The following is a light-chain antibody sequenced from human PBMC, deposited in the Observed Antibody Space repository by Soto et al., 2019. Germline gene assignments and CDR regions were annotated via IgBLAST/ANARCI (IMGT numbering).Light chain of an antibody. J-gene: IGKJ2*01. CDR3: QQRDNRPYT. CDR1: QSVSTY. Sequence: EIVLTQSPATLSLSPGERATLSRRASQSVSTYVAWYQQKPGQAPRLVLYHASNRATGIPARFSGSGSETDFTLTISSLEPEDFAVYYCQQRDNRPYTFGQGTRLEI. V-gene: IGKV3-11*01. CDR2: HAS.